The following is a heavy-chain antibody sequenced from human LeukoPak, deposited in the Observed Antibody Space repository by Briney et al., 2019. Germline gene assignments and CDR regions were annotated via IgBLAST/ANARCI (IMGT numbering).Heavy chain of an antibody. J-gene: IGHJ5*02. CDR2: ISGSGGST. V-gene: IGHV3-23*01. D-gene: IGHD3-3*01. Sequence: AISGSGGSTYYADSVKGRFTISRDNSKNTLYLQMNSLRAEDTAVYYCAKESGYYTSDWFDPWGQGTLVTVSS. CDR3: AKESGYYTSDWFDP.